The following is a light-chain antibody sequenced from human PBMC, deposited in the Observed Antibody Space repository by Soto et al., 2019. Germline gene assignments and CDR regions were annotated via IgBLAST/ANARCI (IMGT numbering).Light chain of an antibody. CDR2: GAS. J-gene: IGKJ5*01. Sequence: EIVMTQSPATLSVSPGERVTLSCRASQSVSRNLAWYQQKPGQPPRLLXFGASTRANGIPDSFSGSGSGTELTLTISSLQSEDFSVYYCQQDKNWPPITFGQGTRLEIK. CDR3: QQDKNWPPIT. CDR1: QSVSRN. V-gene: IGKV3D-15*01.